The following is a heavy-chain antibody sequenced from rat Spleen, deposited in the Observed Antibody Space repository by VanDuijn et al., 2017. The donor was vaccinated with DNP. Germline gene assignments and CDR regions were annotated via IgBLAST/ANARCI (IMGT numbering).Heavy chain of an antibody. V-gene: IGHV5-22*01. J-gene: IGHJ2*01. CDR3: AXXVLXXXVXXX. Sequence: EVQLVESGGGLVQPGRSLKLSCAASGFTFSDYYMAWVRQAPTKGLEWVAYINYDGGNTNYRDFVRGRFTISRDNAKSTTYLQMNSLRFEDMAPXYCAXXVLXXXVXXXWGQGVXXTVSS. CDR2: INYDGGNT. D-gene: IGHD1-7*01. CDR1: GFTFSDYY.